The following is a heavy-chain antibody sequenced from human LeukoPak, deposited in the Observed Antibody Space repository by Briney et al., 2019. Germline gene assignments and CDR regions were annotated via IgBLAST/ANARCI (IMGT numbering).Heavy chain of an antibody. J-gene: IGHJ4*02. D-gene: IGHD5-12*01. CDR3: AIGSGNGRDQYFDT. CDR1: GGSIRRAGYY. Sequence: SETLSLTCTVSGGSIRRAGYYWGWIRQSPGKGLEWIGSIYHSGSTYYNPSLLSRVTKTVDTSKNQFSLKLNSVTAADTAVYFCAIGSGNGRDQYFDTWGQGTQVTVSS. CDR2: IYHSGST. V-gene: IGHV4-39*07.